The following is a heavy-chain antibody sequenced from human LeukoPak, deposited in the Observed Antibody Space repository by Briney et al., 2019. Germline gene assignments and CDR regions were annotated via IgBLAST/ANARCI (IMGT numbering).Heavy chain of an antibody. J-gene: IGHJ6*03. D-gene: IGHD6-13*01. CDR3: ARGGDSSWYSYYYCCYMDV. CDR2: MNPNSGNT. Sequence: GASVKVSCKASGYTFTSYDINWVRQATGQGLEWMGWMNPNSGNTGYAQKFQGRVTITRNTSISTAYMELSSLRSEDTAVYYCARGGDSSWYSYYYCCYMDVWGKGTTVTVSS. V-gene: IGHV1-8*03. CDR1: GYTFTSYD.